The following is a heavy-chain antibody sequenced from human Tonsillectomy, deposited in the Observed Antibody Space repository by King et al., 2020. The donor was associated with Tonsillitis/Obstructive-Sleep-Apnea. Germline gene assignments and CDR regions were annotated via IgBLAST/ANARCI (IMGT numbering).Heavy chain of an antibody. D-gene: IGHD2-2*01. V-gene: IGHV4-34*01. Sequence: VQLQQWGAGLLKPSETLSLTCAVYGGSFSGYYWSWIRQPPGKGLEWIGEINHSGSTNYNPSLKSRVTISVDTSKNQFSLKLSSVTAADTAVYYCARQPRRYCNSTSCYAGDYYYYMDVWGQGTTVTVSS. CDR3: ARQPRRYCNSTSCYAGDYYYYMDV. CDR1: GGSFSGYY. J-gene: IGHJ6*03. CDR2: INHSGST.